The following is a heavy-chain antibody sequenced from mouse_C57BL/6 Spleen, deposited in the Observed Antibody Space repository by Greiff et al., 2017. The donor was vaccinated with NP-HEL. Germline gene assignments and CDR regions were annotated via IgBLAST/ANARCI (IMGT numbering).Heavy chain of an antibody. CDR1: GYTFTSYW. CDR3: ALITTVVASDWYFDV. D-gene: IGHD1-1*01. J-gene: IGHJ1*03. V-gene: IGHV1-64*01. CDR2: IHPNSGST. Sequence: QVQLKQPGAELVKPGASVKLSCKASGYTFTSYWMHWVKQRPGQGLEWIGMIHPNSGSTNYNEKFKSKATLTVVKSSSTAYMQLSSLTSEDSAVYYGALITTVVASDWYFDVWGTGTTVTVSS.